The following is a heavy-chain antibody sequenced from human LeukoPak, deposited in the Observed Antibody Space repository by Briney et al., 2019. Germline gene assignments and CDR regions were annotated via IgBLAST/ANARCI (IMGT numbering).Heavy chain of an antibody. D-gene: IGHD3-3*01. Sequence: GGSLRLSCAASGFIFSTYWMSWVRQAPGKGLEWVANIKQDGSENYNVDSVKGRFTISRDNAKNSLYLQMNSLRAEDTAVYYCARGAWSGYEFDYWGQGTLVTVSS. CDR3: ARGAWSGYEFDY. V-gene: IGHV3-7*03. CDR1: GFIFSTYW. J-gene: IGHJ4*02. CDR2: IKQDGSEN.